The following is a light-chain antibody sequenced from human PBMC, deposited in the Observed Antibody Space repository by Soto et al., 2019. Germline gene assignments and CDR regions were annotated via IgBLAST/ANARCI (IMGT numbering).Light chain of an antibody. Sequence: QSVLTQPASVSGSPGQSITISCTGTSSDVGSYNLVSWYQQHPGKAHKLMIYEVSKRPSGVSNRFSGSKSGNTASLTIFGLQAEDEADYYCCSYAGSSTFVVFGTGTKVTVL. CDR3: CSYAGSSTFVV. CDR1: SSDVGSYNL. CDR2: EVS. J-gene: IGLJ1*01. V-gene: IGLV2-23*02.